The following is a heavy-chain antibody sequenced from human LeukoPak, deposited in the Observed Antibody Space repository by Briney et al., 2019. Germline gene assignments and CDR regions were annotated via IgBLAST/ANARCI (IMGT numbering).Heavy chain of an antibody. CDR2: IYYSGNT. Sequence: SETLSLTCTVSGGSISSSSHYWGWIRQPPGKGLEWIGSIYYSGNTYYNPSLKSRVTISVDPSKNQFSLKLSSVTAADTAVYYCARHSGYSYGYAYYYYYMDVWGKGTTVTVSS. J-gene: IGHJ6*03. V-gene: IGHV4-39*01. CDR3: ARHSGYSYGYAYYYYYMDV. CDR1: GGSISSSSHY. D-gene: IGHD5-18*01.